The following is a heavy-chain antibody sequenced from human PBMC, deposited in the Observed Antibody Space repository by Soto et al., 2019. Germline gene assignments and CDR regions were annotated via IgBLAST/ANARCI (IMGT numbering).Heavy chain of an antibody. CDR2: ISSSSSTI. CDR3: ARDLGVVVAATQPLDYYYGMDV. J-gene: IGHJ6*02. V-gene: IGHV3-48*02. CDR1: GFTFSSYS. Sequence: GGSLRLSCAASGFTFSSYSMNWVRQAPGKGLEWVSYISSSSSTIYYADSVKGRFTISRDNAKNSLYLQMNSLRDEDTAVYYCARDLGVVVAATQPLDYYYGMDVWGQGTAVTSP. D-gene: IGHD2-15*01.